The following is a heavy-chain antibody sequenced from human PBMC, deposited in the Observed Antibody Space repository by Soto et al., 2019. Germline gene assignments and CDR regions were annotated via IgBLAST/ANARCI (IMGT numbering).Heavy chain of an antibody. D-gene: IGHD5-12*01. CDR3: ARDTYSGYDFGL. Sequence: QVQLRESGPGLVKPSQTLSLTCSVSGASGAGGSSYWSWVRQPPGKGLEWIGYIPSRGRPFYNPSLTSRGTISADTAKSQLALQLTSVTAADTAVYYCARDTYSGYDFGLWGQGTLVTVSS. V-gene: IGHV4-30-4*01. CDR1: GASGAGGSSY. J-gene: IGHJ5*02. CDR2: IPSRGRP.